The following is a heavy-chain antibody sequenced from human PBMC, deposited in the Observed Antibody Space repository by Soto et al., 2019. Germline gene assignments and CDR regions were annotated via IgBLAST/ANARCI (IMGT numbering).Heavy chain of an antibody. V-gene: IGHV5-51*01. CDR3: ARSPRSSPYFDY. J-gene: IGHJ4*02. Sequence: GESLKISCQSSGYTCSNFWIGWVRQLPGKGLEWVGIIYPGDHETRYSPSFHGKVTISADRSINTAYLQWNSLEASDTAFYFCARSPRSSPYFDYWGQGALVTVSS. D-gene: IGHD6-13*01. CDR2: IYPGDHET. CDR1: GYTCSNFW.